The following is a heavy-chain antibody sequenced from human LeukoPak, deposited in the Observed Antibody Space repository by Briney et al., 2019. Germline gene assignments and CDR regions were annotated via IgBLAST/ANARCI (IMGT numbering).Heavy chain of an antibody. CDR1: GFTFSGYW. V-gene: IGHV3-9*01. Sequence: GGSLRLSCAASGFTFSGYWMHWVRQAPGKGLEWVSGISWNSGSIGYADSVKGRFTISRDNAKNSLYLQMNSLRAEDTALYYCASEPISSGWSSGDVWGQGTTVTVSS. J-gene: IGHJ6*02. CDR3: ASEPISSGWSSGDV. CDR2: ISWNSGSI. D-gene: IGHD6-19*01.